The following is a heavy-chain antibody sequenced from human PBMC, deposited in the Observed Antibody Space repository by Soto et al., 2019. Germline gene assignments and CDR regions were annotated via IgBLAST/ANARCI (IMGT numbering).Heavy chain of an antibody. D-gene: IGHD2-2*01. Sequence: QVQLVESGGGVVQPGRSLRLSCAASGFTFSSYGMHWVRQAPGKGLEWVAVIWYDGSNKYYADSVKGRFTISRDNSKNTLYLQMNSLRAEDTAVYYCARDVAGWLRCSSTSCSWGSAFDIWGQGTMVTVSS. CDR2: IWYDGSNK. CDR1: GFTFSSYG. V-gene: IGHV3-33*01. CDR3: ARDVAGWLRCSSTSCSWGSAFDI. J-gene: IGHJ3*02.